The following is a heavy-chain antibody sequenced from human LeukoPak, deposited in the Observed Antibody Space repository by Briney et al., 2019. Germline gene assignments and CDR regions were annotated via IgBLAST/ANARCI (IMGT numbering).Heavy chain of an antibody. Sequence: GGSLRLSCAASGFTFDDYGMSWVRQAPGKGLEWVSGINWNGGSTGYADSVKGRFTISRDNAKNSLYLQMNSLRAEDTALYYCARWSGASYYYYYMDVWGKGTTVTVSS. D-gene: IGHD3-10*01. CDR1: GFTFDDYG. CDR3: ARWSGASYYYYYMDV. J-gene: IGHJ6*03. V-gene: IGHV3-20*04. CDR2: INWNGGST.